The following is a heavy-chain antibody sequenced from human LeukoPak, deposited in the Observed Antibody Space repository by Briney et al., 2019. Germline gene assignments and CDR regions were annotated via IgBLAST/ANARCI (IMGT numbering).Heavy chain of an antibody. D-gene: IGHD6-6*01. CDR3: ARDLGSIAARVWFDP. J-gene: IGHJ5*02. V-gene: IGHV4-30-2*01. CDR2: IYHSGST. CDR1: GDSISSGGYY. Sequence: SQTLSLTCAVSGDSISSGGYYWSWIRQPRGKGLEWIGYIYHSGSTYYNPSLKSRVSISVDRSKNQFSLKLSSVTAADTAVYYCARDLGSIAARVWFDPWGQGTLVTVSS.